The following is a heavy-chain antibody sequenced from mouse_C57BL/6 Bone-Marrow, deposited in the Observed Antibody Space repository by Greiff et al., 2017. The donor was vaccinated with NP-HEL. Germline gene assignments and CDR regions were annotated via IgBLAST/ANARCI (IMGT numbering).Heavy chain of an antibody. CDR1: GYSFTSYY. Sequence: VKLQESGPELVKPGASVKISCKASGYSFTSYYIHWVKQRPGQGLEWIGWIYPGSGNTKYNEKFKGKATLTADTSSSTAYMQLSSLTSEDSAVYYCARDYGGFDYWGQGTTLTVSS. V-gene: IGHV1-66*01. CDR2: IYPGSGNT. D-gene: IGHD1-1*01. J-gene: IGHJ2*01. CDR3: ARDYGGFDY.